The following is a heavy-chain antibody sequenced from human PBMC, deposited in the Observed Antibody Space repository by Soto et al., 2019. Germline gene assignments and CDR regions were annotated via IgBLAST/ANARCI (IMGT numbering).Heavy chain of an antibody. V-gene: IGHV4-39*01. CDR1: GGSISSSSYY. CDR2: IYYSGST. Sequence: NPSETLSLTCTVSGGSISSSSYYWGWIRQPPGKGLEWIGSIYYSGSTYYNPSLKSRVTISVDTSKNQFSLKLSSVTAADTAVYYCASQWIQLWFNYYYGMDVWGQGTTVTVSS. CDR3: ASQWIQLWFNYYYGMDV. J-gene: IGHJ6*02. D-gene: IGHD5-18*01.